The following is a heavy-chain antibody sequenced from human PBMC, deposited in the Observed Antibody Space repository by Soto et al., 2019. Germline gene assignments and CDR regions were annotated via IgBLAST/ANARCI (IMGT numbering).Heavy chain of an antibody. CDR1: GYSFTSYW. CDR2: IDPSDSYT. CDR3: ASLHFGVVRGDQREESYYYGMDV. J-gene: IGHJ6*02. D-gene: IGHD3-3*01. Sequence: PGESLKISCKGSGYSFTSYWISWVRQMPGKGLVWMGRIDPSDSYTNYSPSFQGHVTISADKSISTAYLQWSSLKASDTAMYYCASLHFGVVRGDQREESYYYGMDVWGQGTTVTVSS. V-gene: IGHV5-10-1*01.